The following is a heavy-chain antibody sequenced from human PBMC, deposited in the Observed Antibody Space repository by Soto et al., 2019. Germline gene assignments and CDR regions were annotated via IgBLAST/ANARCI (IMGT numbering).Heavy chain of an antibody. CDR2: INAGNGNT. CDR1: GYTFTSYA. CDR3: ARVVEMATVHFDY. V-gene: IGHV1-3*01. Sequence: QVQLVQSGAEVKKPGASVKVSCKASGYTFTSYAMHWVRQAPGQRLEWMGWINAGNGNTKYSQKFQGRVTITRDTSASTAYMELSSLRSEDTAVYYYARVVEMATVHFDYWGQGTLVTVSS. J-gene: IGHJ4*02. D-gene: IGHD4-4*01.